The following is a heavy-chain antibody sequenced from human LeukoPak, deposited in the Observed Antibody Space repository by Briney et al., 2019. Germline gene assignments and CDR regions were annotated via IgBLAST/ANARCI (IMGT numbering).Heavy chain of an antibody. J-gene: IGHJ3*02. Sequence: SETLSLTCFVSGGSISSNINYWGWLRQPPGKGLEWIGNIFYSGSTYYNPSLKSRVTISVDTSKNQFSLKLSSVTAADTAVYYCARGTHYYNSSGYWDDGGDAFDIWGQGTMVTVSS. CDR1: GGSISSNINY. V-gene: IGHV4-39*07. D-gene: IGHD3-22*01. CDR2: IFYSGST. CDR3: ARGTHYYNSSGYWDDGGDAFDI.